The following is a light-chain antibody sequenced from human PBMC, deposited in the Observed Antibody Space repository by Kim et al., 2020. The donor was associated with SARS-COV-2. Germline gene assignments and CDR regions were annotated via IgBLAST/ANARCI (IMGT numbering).Light chain of an antibody. CDR2: KAS. Sequence: SASVGCRVTITCRASQSISSWLAWYQQRPGKAPKVLIYKASTLESGVPSRFSGSGAGTEFTLTIISLQPEDFATYYCQQYSDYPYTFGQGTKLEI. CDR1: QSISSW. CDR3: QQYSDYPYT. J-gene: IGKJ2*01. V-gene: IGKV1-5*03.